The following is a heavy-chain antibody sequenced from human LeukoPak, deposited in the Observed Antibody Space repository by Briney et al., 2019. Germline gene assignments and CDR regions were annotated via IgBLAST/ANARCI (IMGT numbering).Heavy chain of an antibody. CDR3: ARDLHGSRGEFDY. CDR1: GDSVTSGI. V-gene: IGHV6-1*01. J-gene: IGHJ4*02. Sequence: SQTLSLTCAISGDSVTSGIWNWIRQSPSRGLEWLGRTYHWSKWFNDYAVSVESRMTINADTSRNQFSLQLNSVTPEDTAVYYCARDLHGSRGEFDYWGQGTLVTVSS. D-gene: IGHD3-16*01. CDR2: TYHWSKWFN.